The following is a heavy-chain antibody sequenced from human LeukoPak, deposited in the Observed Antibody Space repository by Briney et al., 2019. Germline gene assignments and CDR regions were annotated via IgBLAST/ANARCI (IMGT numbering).Heavy chain of an antibody. D-gene: IGHD6-19*01. CDR3: ARQDKSREQLLWRGWFDP. CDR2: IYPGDSDT. Sequence: NRGESLKISCKGSGYRFTSYWIGWVRPMPGKGLEWMGIIYPGDSDTRYSPSFQGQVTISADKSTTTAYLQWNNLKASDTAMYYCARQDKSREQLLWRGWFDPWGQGTLVTVSS. J-gene: IGHJ5*02. V-gene: IGHV5-51*01. CDR1: GYRFTSYW.